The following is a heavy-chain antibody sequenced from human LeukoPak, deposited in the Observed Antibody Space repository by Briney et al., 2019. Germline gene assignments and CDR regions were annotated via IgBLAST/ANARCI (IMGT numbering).Heavy chain of an antibody. D-gene: IGHD3-10*01. CDR2: ISYDGSNK. V-gene: IGHV3-30-3*01. Sequence: GGSLRLSCAASGFTFSSYAMHWVRQAPGKGLEWVAVISYDGSNKYYADSVKGRFTISRDNSKNTLYLQMNSLRAEDTAVYYCASSLAFGELLSYYYYGMDVWGQGTTVTVSS. CDR3: ASSLAFGELLSYYYYGMDV. J-gene: IGHJ6*02. CDR1: GFTFSSYA.